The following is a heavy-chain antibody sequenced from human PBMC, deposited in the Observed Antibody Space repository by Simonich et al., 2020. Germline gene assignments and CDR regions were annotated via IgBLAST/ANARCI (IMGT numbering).Heavy chain of an antibody. CDR2: NSWNSGSI. CDR3: AKDVAAAGTEYFQH. Sequence: EVQLVESGGGLVQPGRSLRLSCAASGFTFDDYAMHWVRQAPGKGLEWGSGNSWNSGSIGYADSVKGRFTISRDNAKNSLYLQMNSLRAEDTALYYCAKDVAAAGTEYFQHWGQGTLVTVSS. V-gene: IGHV3-9*01. CDR1: GFTFDDYA. J-gene: IGHJ1*01. D-gene: IGHD6-13*01.